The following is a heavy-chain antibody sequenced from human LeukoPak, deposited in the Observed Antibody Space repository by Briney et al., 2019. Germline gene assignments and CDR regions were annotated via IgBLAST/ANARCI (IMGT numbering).Heavy chain of an antibody. CDR2: ISGDGVST. J-gene: IGHJ4*02. CDR1: GLPIVDFA. Sequence: PGGSLRLSCVASGLPIVDFAMHRVRQAPGKGLEWVSLISGDGVSTFYADSVKGRFSISRDNSKNSLSLEMNSLRTEDTAMYYCARESGKFDYWGQGTLVAVSS. V-gene: IGHV3-43*02. CDR3: ARESGKFDY.